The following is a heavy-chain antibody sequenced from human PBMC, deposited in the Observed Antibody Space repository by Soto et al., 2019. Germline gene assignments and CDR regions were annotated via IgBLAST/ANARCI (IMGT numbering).Heavy chain of an antibody. Sequence: SVKGSCKASGYIFTGYYIQWVRQAPGQGLEWMGWINTKTGGTKYAQKFQGRVTMTRDTSINTAYMEVSRLRSDDTAVYYCATDKVAFDMWGQGTMVTVSS. CDR3: ATDKVAFDM. CDR1: GYIFTGYY. CDR2: INTKTGGT. J-gene: IGHJ3*02. V-gene: IGHV1-2*02. D-gene: IGHD3-9*01.